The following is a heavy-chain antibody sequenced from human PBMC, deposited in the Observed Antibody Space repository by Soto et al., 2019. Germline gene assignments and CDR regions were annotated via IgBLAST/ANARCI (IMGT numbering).Heavy chain of an antibody. CDR1: GGSISSGGYS. CDR2: IYHSGST. CDR3: ARGEVGGVIGNLPPEL. Sequence: TLSLTCAVSGGSISSGGYSWSWIRQPPGKGLEWVGYIYHSGSTYYHPSLKSRVTISVDRSKKQFSLKLSSVTAADTAVYYCARGEVGGVIGNLPPELWGQGTTVTV. J-gene: IGHJ6*02. V-gene: IGHV4-30-2*01. D-gene: IGHD3-16*01.